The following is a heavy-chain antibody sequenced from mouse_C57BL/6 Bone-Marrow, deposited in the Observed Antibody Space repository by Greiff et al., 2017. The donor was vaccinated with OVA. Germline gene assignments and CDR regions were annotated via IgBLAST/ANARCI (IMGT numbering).Heavy chain of an antibody. CDR2: IHPNSGST. V-gene: IGHV1-64*01. CDR1: GYTFTSYW. J-gene: IGHJ3*01. Sequence: QVQLQQPGAELVKPGASVKLSCKASGYTFTSYWMHWVKQRPGQGLEWIGMIHPNSGSTNYNEKFKSKATLTVDKSSSTAYMKLSSLTSEDSAVYYCARRLREFAYWGQGTLVTVSA. CDR3: ARRLREFAY. D-gene: IGHD2-4*01.